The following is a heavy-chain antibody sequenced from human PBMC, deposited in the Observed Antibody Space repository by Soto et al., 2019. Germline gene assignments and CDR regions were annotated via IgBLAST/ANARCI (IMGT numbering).Heavy chain of an antibody. CDR3: AREGGTMVRGVFPGP. CDR2: IKQDGSEK. Sequence: PGGSLRLSCAASGFTFSSYWMSWVRQAPGKGLEWVANIKQDGSEKYYVDSVKGRFTISRDNAKNSLYLQMNSLRAEDTAVYYCAREGGTMVRGVFPGPWGQGTLVTVSS. D-gene: IGHD3-10*01. V-gene: IGHV3-7*01. CDR1: GFTFSSYW. J-gene: IGHJ5*02.